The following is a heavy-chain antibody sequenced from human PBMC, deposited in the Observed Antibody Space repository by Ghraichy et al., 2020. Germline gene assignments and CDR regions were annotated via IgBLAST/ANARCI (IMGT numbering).Heavy chain of an antibody. CDR1: EFIFSDYY. CDR2: ICSDCTYT. CDR3: ARKHYKFGFFDL. J-gene: IGHJ2*01. D-gene: IGHD3-10*01. V-gene: IGHV3-11*06. Sequence: GGSLRLSCAASEFIFSDYYMSWIRQAPGQGLEWGSYICSDCTYTDYADSVKGRFTISRDNSKNSLYLQMNSLRADDTAVYYCARKHYKFGFFDLWGRGTLVTVSS.